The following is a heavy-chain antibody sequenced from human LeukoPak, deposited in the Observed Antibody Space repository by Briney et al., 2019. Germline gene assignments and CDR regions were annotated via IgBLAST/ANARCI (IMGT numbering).Heavy chain of an antibody. Sequence: GRSLRLSCAASGFTFSSYAVHWVRQAPGKGLEWVAAISYDGSNTYYADSAKGRFTISRDNSKNTLYLQMNSLRAEDTAVYYCAERIQQHFVGWYFDLWGRGTLVTVSS. V-gene: IGHV3-30*07. CDR1: GFTFSSYA. CDR3: AERIQQHFVGWYFDL. CDR2: ISYDGSNT. D-gene: IGHD2-21*01. J-gene: IGHJ2*01.